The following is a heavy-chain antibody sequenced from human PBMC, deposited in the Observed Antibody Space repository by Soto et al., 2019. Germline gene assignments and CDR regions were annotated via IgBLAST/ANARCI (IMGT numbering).Heavy chain of an antibody. CDR3: ARDCSSTSCYGGHFDY. CDR1: GYSFTSYW. Sequence: PGESLKISCKGSGYSFTSYWISWVRQMPGKGLEWMGRIDPSDSYTNYSPSFQGHVTISADKSISTAYLQWSSLKASDTAVYYCARDCSSTSCYGGHFDYWGQGTLVTVSS. V-gene: IGHV5-10-1*01. D-gene: IGHD2-2*01. CDR2: IDPSDSYT. J-gene: IGHJ4*02.